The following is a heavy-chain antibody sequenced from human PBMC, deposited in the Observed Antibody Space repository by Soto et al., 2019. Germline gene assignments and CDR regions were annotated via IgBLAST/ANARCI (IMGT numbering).Heavy chain of an antibody. CDR2: ISGSGGST. V-gene: IGHV3-23*01. CDR1: GFTFSSYA. D-gene: IGHD2-21*02. J-gene: IGHJ6*02. Sequence: GGSLRLSCAASGFTFSSYAMSWVRQAPGKGLEWVSAISGSGGSTYYADSVKGRFTISRDHSKNTLYLKMNSLRAEDTAVYYCAKGGYCGGDCTSNYYYGMDVWCQGTTVTVAS. CDR3: AKGGYCGGDCTSNYYYGMDV.